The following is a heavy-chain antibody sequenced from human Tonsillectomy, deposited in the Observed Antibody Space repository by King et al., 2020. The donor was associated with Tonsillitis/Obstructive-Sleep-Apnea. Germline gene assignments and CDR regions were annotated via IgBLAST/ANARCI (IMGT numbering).Heavy chain of an antibody. V-gene: IGHV5-51*01. J-gene: IGHJ3*01. CDR2: IHPSDSDT. CDR3: ARQGDHWGIMNGFDAFDV. D-gene: IGHD3-16*01. Sequence: VQLVESGAEVKKPGESLKISCKGSGYEFITFRIGWVRQMPGKGLEWMGIIHPSDSDTIYRPSFQGQVTMSVDKSTATAYLKWRSLKASDTAIYYCARQGDHWGIMNGFDAFDVWGQGTVVTVSS. CDR1: GYEFITFR.